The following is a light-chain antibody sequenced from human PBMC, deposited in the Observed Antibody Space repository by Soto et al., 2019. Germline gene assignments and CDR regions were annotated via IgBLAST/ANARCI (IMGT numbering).Light chain of an antibody. CDR2: GAS. CDR1: QDIYTY. CDR3: QQYETLPPT. J-gene: IGKJ4*01. Sequence: DIQMTQSPSSLSASVGDRVTITCRASQDIYTYLNWYQQKPGKAPKLLIYGASNLQTGVPSRFTGSGSGTDFTFTISSLQSEDIATYYCQQYETLPPTFGGGTKVGIK. V-gene: IGKV1-33*01.